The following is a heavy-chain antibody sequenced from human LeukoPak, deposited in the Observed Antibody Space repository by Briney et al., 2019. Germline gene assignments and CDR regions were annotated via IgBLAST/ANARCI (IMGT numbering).Heavy chain of an antibody. D-gene: IGHD2-2*01. V-gene: IGHV4-31*03. CDR1: GDSVISGTSF. J-gene: IGHJ4*02. CDR2: IHHSGHT. CDR3: ARYCSSTSCPFDY. Sequence: PSETLSLTCTVPGDSVISGTSFWGWIRQHPGKGLEWVGYIHHSGHTYDNPSLQSRVIISMDKSKNQFSLKLNSVTAADTAVYYCARYCSSTSCPFDYWGQGALVTISS.